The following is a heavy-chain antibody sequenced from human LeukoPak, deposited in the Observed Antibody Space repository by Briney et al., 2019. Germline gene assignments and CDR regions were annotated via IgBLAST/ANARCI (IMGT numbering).Heavy chain of an antibody. Sequence: ASVKVSCKASGGTFSSYAISWVRQAPGQGLEWMGRIIPIFGTANYAQKFQGRVTITTDESTSTAYMELSSLRSEDTAVYYCARDLSCSCGSCYRDSWFDPWGQRTLVTVSS. CDR2: IIPIFGTA. J-gene: IGHJ5*02. CDR1: GGTFSSYA. CDR3: ARDLSCSCGSCYRDSWFDP. D-gene: IGHD2-15*01. V-gene: IGHV1-69*05.